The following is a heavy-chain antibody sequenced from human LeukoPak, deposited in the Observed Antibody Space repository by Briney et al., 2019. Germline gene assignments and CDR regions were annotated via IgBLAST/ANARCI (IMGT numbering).Heavy chain of an antibody. CDR2: MNPNSGNT. J-gene: IGHJ5*02. CDR1: GYTFTSYD. D-gene: IGHD2-2*01. V-gene: IGHV1-8*01. Sequence: ASVKVSCKASGYTFTSYDINWVRQATGQGLEWMGWMNPNSGNTGYAQKFQGRVNMTRNTSISTAYMELSSLRSEDTAVYYCARARGCSSTSCYRGPNWFDPWGQGTLVTVSS. CDR3: ARARGCSSTSCYRGPNWFDP.